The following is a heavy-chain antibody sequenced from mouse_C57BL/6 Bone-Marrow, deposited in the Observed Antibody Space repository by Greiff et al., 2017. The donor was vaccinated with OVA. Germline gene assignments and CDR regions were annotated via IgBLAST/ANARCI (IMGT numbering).Heavy chain of an antibody. CDR1: GFTFSDYG. Sequence: EVKLVESGGGLVQPGGSLKLSCAASGFTFSDYGMAWVRQAPRKGPEWVAFISNLAYSIYYADTVTGRFTISRENAKNTLYLEMSSLWSEDTDMYYCARRDGYPFYAMDYWGQGTSVTVSS. J-gene: IGHJ4*01. CDR3: ARRDGYPFYAMDY. CDR2: ISNLAYSI. D-gene: IGHD2-3*01. V-gene: IGHV5-15*01.